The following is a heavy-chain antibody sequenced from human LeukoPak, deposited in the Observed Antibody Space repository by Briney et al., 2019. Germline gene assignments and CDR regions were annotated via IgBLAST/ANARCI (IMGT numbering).Heavy chain of an antibody. J-gene: IGHJ4*02. CDR2: ISTSSSHI. CDR1: GFTFSFYM. Sequence: PGGSLRLSCTASGFTFSFYMMNWVRQAPGKGLEWVSSISTSSSHIYYADSLKGRFTVSRDNAKNSLYLQMNNLRAEDTAVYYCARDDNWNDKAFDLWGPGTLVTVSP. D-gene: IGHD1-20*01. CDR3: ARDDNWNDKAFDL. V-gene: IGHV3-21*01.